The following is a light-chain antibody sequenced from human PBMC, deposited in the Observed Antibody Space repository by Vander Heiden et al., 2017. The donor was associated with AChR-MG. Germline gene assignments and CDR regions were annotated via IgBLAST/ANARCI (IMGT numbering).Light chain of an antibody. CDR1: SSDVGGYNY. Sequence: QSALTQPASVSGSLGPSITISCTGTSSDVGGYNYVSWYQQHPGKAPKLMIYDVSNRPSGVSNRFSGSKSGNTASLTISGLQAEDEADYYCSSYTSSSTRVFGGGTKLTVL. V-gene: IGLV2-14*03. J-gene: IGLJ2*01. CDR3: SSYTSSSTRV. CDR2: DVS.